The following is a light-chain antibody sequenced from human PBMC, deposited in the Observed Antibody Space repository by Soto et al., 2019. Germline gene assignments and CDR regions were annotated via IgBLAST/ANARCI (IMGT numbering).Light chain of an antibody. CDR2: GAS. CDR3: QQYNTWPL. V-gene: IGKV3-15*01. CDR1: QSVSSN. Sequence: EIVMTQSPATLSVSPGERATLSCRASQSVSSNLAWYQQKPGQAPRLLIYGASTRATGIPARFSGSGSGTEFTLIISRLQSEDFAVYYCQQYNTWPLFGGGTKVEIK. J-gene: IGKJ4*01.